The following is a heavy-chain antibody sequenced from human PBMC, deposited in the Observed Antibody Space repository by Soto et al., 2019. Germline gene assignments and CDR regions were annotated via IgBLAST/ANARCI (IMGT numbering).Heavy chain of an antibody. Sequence: ASVKVSCKASGYTFTNYGIGWVRQAPGQGLEWMGWISPYRGDPTYAQKPQGRVTMTTDSSTSTAYMELRSLRSDDTALYYCARFDYTKYLFDFWGQGTLVTVSS. V-gene: IGHV1-18*01. J-gene: IGHJ4*02. CDR3: ARFDYTKYLFDF. CDR1: GYTFTNYG. D-gene: IGHD3-9*01. CDR2: ISPYRGDP.